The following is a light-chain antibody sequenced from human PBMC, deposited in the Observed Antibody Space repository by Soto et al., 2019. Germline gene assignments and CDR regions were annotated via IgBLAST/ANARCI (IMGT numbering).Light chain of an antibody. CDR2: DVN. V-gene: IGLV2-11*01. Sequence: QSALTQPRSVSGSPGQSVTISCTRTSSDVDNYNNVSWYQQHPGKAPKLLIYDVNKRPSGVPYRVSGSKSGNTASLTISGLQAGDEADYFCCSYAGTYTRVFGTGTKVTVL. CDR3: CSYAGTYTRV. CDR1: SSDVDNYNN. J-gene: IGLJ1*01.